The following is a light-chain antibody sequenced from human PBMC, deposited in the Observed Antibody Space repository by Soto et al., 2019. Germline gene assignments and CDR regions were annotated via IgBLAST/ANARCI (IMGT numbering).Light chain of an antibody. CDR2: AAS. CDR1: QDIRND. J-gene: IGKJ1*01. Sequence: AIQMTQSPSSLSASVGDRVTITCRASQDIRNDLGWYQQKPGKAPKLLIYAASSLESGVPSRFSGGASGTDFTLTISSLQPEDFATYCCLQDYNYPRTFGQGTKVEIK. V-gene: IGKV1-6*01. CDR3: LQDYNYPRT.